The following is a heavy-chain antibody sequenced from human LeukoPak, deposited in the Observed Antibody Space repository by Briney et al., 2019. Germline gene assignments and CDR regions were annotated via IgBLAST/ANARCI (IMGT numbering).Heavy chain of an antibody. D-gene: IGHD3-9*01. CDR3: ARECPASYYDILTGYGGFDY. CDR1: GFTFSSYA. V-gene: IGHV3-30*04. CDR2: ISYDGSNK. J-gene: IGHJ4*02. Sequence: GGSLRLSCAASGFTFSSYAMHWVRQAPGKGLEWVAVISYDGSNKYYADSVKGRFTISRDNSKNTLYLQMNSLRAEDTAVYYCARECPASYYDILTGYGGFDYWGQGTLVTVSS.